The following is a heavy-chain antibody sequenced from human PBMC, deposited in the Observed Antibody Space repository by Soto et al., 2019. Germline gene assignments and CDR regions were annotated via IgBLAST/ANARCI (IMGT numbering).Heavy chain of an antibody. D-gene: IGHD3-16*01. CDR1: GFTFSSYW. J-gene: IGHJ3*02. V-gene: IGHV3-7*01. Sequence: EVQLVESGGGLVQPGGSLRLSCAASGFTFSSYWMSWVRQAPGQGLEWVASIKEDGSETYYVDSVKGRFTISRDNAKNSFFRKMNGLRAGDTVVYYWGRSVGWGDPSDIGGGGTMATASS. CDR2: IKEDGSET. CDR3: GRSVGWGDPSDI.